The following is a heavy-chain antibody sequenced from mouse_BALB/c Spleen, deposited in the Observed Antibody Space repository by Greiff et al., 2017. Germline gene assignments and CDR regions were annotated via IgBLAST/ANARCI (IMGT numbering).Heavy chain of an antibody. CDR2: INPYNDGT. V-gene: IGHV1-14*01. J-gene: IGHJ2*01. D-gene: IGHD2-2*01. Sequence: EVQLQESGPELVKPGASVKMSCKASGYTFTSYVMHWVQQKPGQGLEWIGYINPYNDGTKYNEKFKGKATLTSDKSSSTAYMELSSLTSEDSAVYYCARERDSLYGYDGTSLDYWGQGTTLTVSS. CDR3: ARERDSLYGYDGTSLDY. CDR1: GYTFTSYV.